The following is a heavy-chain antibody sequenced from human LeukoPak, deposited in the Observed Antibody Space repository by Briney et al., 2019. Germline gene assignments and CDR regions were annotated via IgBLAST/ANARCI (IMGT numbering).Heavy chain of an antibody. Sequence: SVKVSCKASGGTFSSDAISWARQAPGQGLEWMGGIIPIFGTANYAQKFQGRVTITTDESTSTAYMELSSLRSEDTAVYYCARERIAAQSDWFDPWGQGTLVTVSS. D-gene: IGHD6-25*01. CDR3: ARERIAAQSDWFDP. J-gene: IGHJ5*02. V-gene: IGHV1-69*05. CDR1: GGTFSSDA. CDR2: IIPIFGTA.